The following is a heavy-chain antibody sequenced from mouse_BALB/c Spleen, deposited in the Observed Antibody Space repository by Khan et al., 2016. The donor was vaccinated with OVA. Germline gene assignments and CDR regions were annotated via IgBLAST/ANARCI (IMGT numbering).Heavy chain of an antibody. CDR1: GYSFTGYF. D-gene: IGHD1-1*01. CDR3: TRIYRSDFDY. J-gene: IGHJ2*01. CDR2: INPHIGET. Sequence: EMQLQESGPELVRPGASVKISCKASGYSFTGYFMNWVMQSHGKSLEWIGRINPHIGETFYNQRFKDKATLTVDESSSTAHMGLRSLASEDSAVYYCTRIYRSDFDYWGQGTTLTVSS. V-gene: IGHV1-20*02.